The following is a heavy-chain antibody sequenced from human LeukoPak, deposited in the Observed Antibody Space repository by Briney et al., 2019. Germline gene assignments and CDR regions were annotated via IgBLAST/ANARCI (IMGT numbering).Heavy chain of an antibody. J-gene: IGHJ5*02. D-gene: IGHD3-9*01. CDR1: GYTFTNYS. V-gene: IGHV7-4-1*02. CDR3: AREKNYDILTGYSLAACSDP. CDR2: INTNTGNP. Sequence: GASVKVSCKASGYTFTNYSMNWVRQAPGQGLEWMGWINTNTGNPKYAQVFTGRFVFSLDPSVSTAYLQISSLKAEDTAVYYCAREKNYDILTGYSLAACSDPWXXGTLVTVSS.